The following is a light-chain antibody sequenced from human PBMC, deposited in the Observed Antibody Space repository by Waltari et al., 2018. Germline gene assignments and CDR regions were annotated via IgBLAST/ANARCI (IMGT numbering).Light chain of an antibody. CDR2: EVS. J-gene: IGKJ4*01. CDR3: MQATHLPLT. V-gene: IGKV2-29*03. Sequence: DVVMTQTPLSLSVTPGQPASISCKSSQSLLSSYGKAYLYWYMQRPGQSPQLLIYEVSSRFSGVPDRFSGSGSETDFTLKISRVEAEDVGIYYCMQATHLPLTFGGGTMVDIK. CDR1: QSLLSSYGKAY.